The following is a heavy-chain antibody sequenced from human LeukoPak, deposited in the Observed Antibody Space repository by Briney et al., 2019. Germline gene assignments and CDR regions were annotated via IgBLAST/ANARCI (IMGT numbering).Heavy chain of an antibody. J-gene: IGHJ4*02. D-gene: IGHD4-17*01. V-gene: IGHV3-53*01. CDR3: AIGSTVFHARR. CDR2: IYRGGYT. CDR1: EFNARYTY. Sequence: GGSLRLSCVASEFNARYTYMTWVRQAPGKGLEWISVIYRGGYTDYADSVKGRFTISSDNPKRTLYLQMNSLSAEDTAAYYCAIGSTVFHARRWGQGTRVTVSS.